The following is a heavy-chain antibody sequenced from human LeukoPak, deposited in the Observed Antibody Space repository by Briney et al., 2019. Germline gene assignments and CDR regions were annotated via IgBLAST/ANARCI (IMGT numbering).Heavy chain of an antibody. D-gene: IGHD2-15*01. CDR1: GFTVSSNY. CDR3: ASLSAGWFDP. J-gene: IGHJ5*02. CDR2: IYSGGST. V-gene: IGHV3-53*01. Sequence: GGSLRLSCAASGFTVSSNYMSWVRQAPGEGLEWVSVIYSGGSTYYADSVKGRFTISRDNSKNTLYLQMNSLRAEDTAVYYCASLSAGWFDPWGQGTLVTVSS.